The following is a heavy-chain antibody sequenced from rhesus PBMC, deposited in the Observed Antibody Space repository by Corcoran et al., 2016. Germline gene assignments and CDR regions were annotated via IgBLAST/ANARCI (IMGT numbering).Heavy chain of an antibody. Sequence: QVQLQESGPGVVKPSETLSLTCAVSGGSISGYYLWSWIRQPPGKGLEWIGYIYGGSGSPGYNPSLRSRVTLSVDTSKNQLSLKLSSVTTADTAVYYCARDRYYNIWTGFDAFDFWGQGLRVTVS. D-gene: IGHD3-3*01. CDR3: ARDRYYNIWTGFDAFDF. CDR2: IYGGSGSP. V-gene: IGHV4S11*01. J-gene: IGHJ3*01. CDR1: GGSISGYY.